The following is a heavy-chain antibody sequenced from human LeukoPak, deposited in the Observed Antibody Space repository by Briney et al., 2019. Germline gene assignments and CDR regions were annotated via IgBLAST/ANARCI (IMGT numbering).Heavy chain of an antibody. CDR2: ISSSSSYI. CDR1: VFTFISYS. J-gene: IGHJ4*02. CDR3: ARDDCSGGSCYSGAFDY. Sequence: GGSLRLSCAASVFTFISYSMNWVRQAPGKGLDWVSSISSSSSYIYYADSVKGRFTISSDNAKNSLYLQMNSLIAEDTAVYYCARDDCSGGSCYSGAFDYWGQGTLVTVSS. D-gene: IGHD2-15*01. V-gene: IGHV3-21*01.